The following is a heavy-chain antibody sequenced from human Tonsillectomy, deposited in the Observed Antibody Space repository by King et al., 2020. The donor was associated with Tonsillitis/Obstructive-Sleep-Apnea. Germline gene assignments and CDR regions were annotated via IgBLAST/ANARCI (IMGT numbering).Heavy chain of an antibody. CDR1: GGSISSYY. CDR3: ARTQQLVSYWYFDL. D-gene: IGHD6-13*01. Sequence: VQLQESGPGLVKPSETLSLTCTVSGGSISSYYWSWIRPPPGKGLEWIGYIYYSGSTNYNPSLKSRVTISVDTSKNQFSLKLRSLTAADTAVYYCARTQQLVSYWYFDLWGRGTLVTVSS. J-gene: IGHJ2*01. CDR2: IYYSGST. V-gene: IGHV4-59*01.